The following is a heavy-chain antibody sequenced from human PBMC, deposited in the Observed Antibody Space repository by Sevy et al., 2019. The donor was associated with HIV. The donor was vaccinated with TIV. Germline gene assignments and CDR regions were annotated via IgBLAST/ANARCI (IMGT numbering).Heavy chain of an antibody. Sequence: SQTLSLTCAISGDSVSSNSAVWNWIRQSPSRGLEWLGMTYYRSKWYNDYTVSVKSRITINPDTSKNQFSLPLNSVTSEDTAMYYCARKDDSVGSFDIWGQGTMVTVSS. D-gene: IGHD3-16*01. V-gene: IGHV6-1*01. CDR3: ARKDDSVGSFDI. J-gene: IGHJ3*02. CDR2: TYYRSKWYN. CDR1: GDSVSSNSAV.